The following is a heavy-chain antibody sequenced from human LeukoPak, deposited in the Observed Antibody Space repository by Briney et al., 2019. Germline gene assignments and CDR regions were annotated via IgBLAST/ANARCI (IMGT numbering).Heavy chain of an antibody. J-gene: IGHJ6*03. CDR2: IIGSGTYI. V-gene: IGHV3-21*01. CDR3: ARDPYSGNYGNYYYYYMDV. D-gene: IGHD1-26*01. CDR1: GFTFNNYN. Sequence: GGSLRLSCAASGFTFNNYNMNWVRQAPRKALEWVSSIIGSGTYIFYADSVKGRFTISRDNAKNSLYLQMNSLGPDDTAVYYCARDPYSGNYGNYYYYYMDVWGKGTTVTISS.